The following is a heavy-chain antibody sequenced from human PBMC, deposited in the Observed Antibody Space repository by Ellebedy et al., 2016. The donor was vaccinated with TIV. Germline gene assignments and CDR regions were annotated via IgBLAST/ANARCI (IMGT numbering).Heavy chain of an antibody. Sequence: SETLSLTXAVYGGSFSGYYWSWIRQPPGKGLEWMGEVNHSGSTNYNPSLKSRVTISVDTSKNQFSLKLSSVTAADTAVYYCARDPYGMDVWGQGTTVTVSS. V-gene: IGHV4-34*01. CDR2: VNHSGST. CDR3: ARDPYGMDV. CDR1: GGSFSGYY. J-gene: IGHJ6*02.